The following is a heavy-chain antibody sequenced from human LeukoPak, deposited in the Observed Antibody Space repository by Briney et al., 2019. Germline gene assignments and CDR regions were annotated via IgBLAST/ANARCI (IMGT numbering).Heavy chain of an antibody. CDR2: IYYSGST. D-gene: IGHD3-10*01. CDR3: ARQPGKYGSGSYPYYYYGMDV. CDR1: GGSISSGDYY. J-gene: IGHJ6*02. V-gene: IGHV4-30-4*01. Sequence: SETLSLTCTVSGGSISSGDYYWSWIRQPPGKGLEWIGHIYYSGSTYYNPSLKSRVTISVDTSKNQFSLKLSSVTAADTAVYYCARQPGKYGSGSYPYYYYGMDVWGQGTTVTVSS.